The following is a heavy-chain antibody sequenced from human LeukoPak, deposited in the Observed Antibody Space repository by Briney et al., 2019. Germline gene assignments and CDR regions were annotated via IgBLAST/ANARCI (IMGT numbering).Heavy chain of an antibody. Sequence: GGSLRLSCAASGFTFTKYWMTWVRQAPGKGLEWVGNIKQDGSDKNYMDSVKGRFTISRDNTKNSVYLQMSSLRAEDTAVYYCARDTITMVRGVIKGGYYYGMDVWGQGTTVTVSS. D-gene: IGHD3-10*01. J-gene: IGHJ6*02. V-gene: IGHV3-7*01. CDR3: ARDTITMVRGVIKGGYYYGMDV. CDR2: IKQDGSDK. CDR1: GFTFTKYW.